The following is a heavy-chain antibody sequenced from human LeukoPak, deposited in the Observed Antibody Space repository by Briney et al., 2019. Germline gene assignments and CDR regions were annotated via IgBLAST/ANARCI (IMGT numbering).Heavy chain of an antibody. J-gene: IGHJ4*02. CDR2: ISGSGGST. D-gene: IGHD3-3*01. Sequence: QPGGSLRLSCAASGFTFSSYAMSWVRQAPGKGLEWVSAISGSGGSTYYADSVKGRFTISRDNSKNTLYLQMNSLRAEDTAVYYCAKHVIRYVEPGLNYYMDVWGQGTLVTVSS. CDR1: GFTFSSYA. CDR3: AKHVIRYVEPGLNYYMDV. V-gene: IGHV3-23*01.